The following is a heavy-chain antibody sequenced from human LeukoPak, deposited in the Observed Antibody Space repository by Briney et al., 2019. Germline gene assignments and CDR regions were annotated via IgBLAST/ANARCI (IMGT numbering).Heavy chain of an antibody. D-gene: IGHD5-24*01. V-gene: IGHV4-59*11. CDR2: VYHTGTT. Sequence: SETLSLTCSVSSDSMRGHYWSWIRQAPGKGLEWIGYVYHTGTTSDNPSLRGRLTISVDTSTNQFSMKLRSVTAADAAVYYCARGSVATMYFFYYMDVWCKGTTVTVSS. CDR1: SDSMRGHY. J-gene: IGHJ6*03. CDR3: ARGSVATMYFFYYMDV.